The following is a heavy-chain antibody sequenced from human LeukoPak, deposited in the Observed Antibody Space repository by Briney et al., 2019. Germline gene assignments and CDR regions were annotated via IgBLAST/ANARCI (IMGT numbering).Heavy chain of an antibody. J-gene: IGHJ3*02. CDR3: ARDQELLTFDI. D-gene: IGHD1-7*01. V-gene: IGHV3-21*01. Sequence: GGSLRLSCAASGFTFSSYSMNWVRQAPGKGLEWVSSIGSSSSYIYYADSVKGRFTISRDNAKNSLYLQMNSLRAEDTAVYYCARDQELLTFDIWGQGTMVTVSS. CDR2: IGSSSSYI. CDR1: GFTFSSYS.